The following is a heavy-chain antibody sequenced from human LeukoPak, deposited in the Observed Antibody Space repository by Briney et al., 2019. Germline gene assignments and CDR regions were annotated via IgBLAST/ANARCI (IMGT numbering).Heavy chain of an antibody. V-gene: IGHV3-21*01. Sequence: PGGSLRLSCAASGFTISTYSMNWVRQAPGKGLEWVSSISSSSSYIYYADSVKGRFTISRDNAKNSLYLQMNSLRAEDTAVYYCARELLNGDYVANDYWGQGTLVTVSS. CDR3: ARELLNGDYVANDY. J-gene: IGHJ4*02. CDR1: GFTISTYS. D-gene: IGHD4-17*01. CDR2: ISSSSSYI.